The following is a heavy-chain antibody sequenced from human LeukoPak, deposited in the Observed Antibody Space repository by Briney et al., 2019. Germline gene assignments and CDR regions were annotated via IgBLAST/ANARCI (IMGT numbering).Heavy chain of an antibody. CDR1: GFTFHDHG. CDR3: AKDPRLLRFLEWLLPPSFDY. Sequence: GGSLRLSCAASGFTFHDHGMSWVRQAPGKGLEWVSAISGSGGSTYYADSVKGRFTISRDNSKNTLYLQMNSLRAEDTAVYYCAKDPRLLRFLEWLLPPSFDYWGQGTLVTVSS. V-gene: IGHV3-23*01. D-gene: IGHD3-3*01. CDR2: ISGSGGST. J-gene: IGHJ4*02.